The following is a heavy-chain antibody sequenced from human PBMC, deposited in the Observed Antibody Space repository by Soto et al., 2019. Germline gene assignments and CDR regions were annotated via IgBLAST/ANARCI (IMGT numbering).Heavy chain of an antibody. CDR2: INSDGSST. D-gene: IGHD6-13*01. J-gene: IGHJ6*02. V-gene: IGHV3-74*01. Sequence: PGESLKISCAASGFTFSSYWMHWVRQAPGKGLVWVSRINSDGSSTSYADSVKGRFTISRDNAKNTLYLQMNSLRAEDTAVYYCARVEAAAGYYYYGMDVWGQGTTVTVSS. CDR3: ARVEAAAGYYYYGMDV. CDR1: GFTFSSYW.